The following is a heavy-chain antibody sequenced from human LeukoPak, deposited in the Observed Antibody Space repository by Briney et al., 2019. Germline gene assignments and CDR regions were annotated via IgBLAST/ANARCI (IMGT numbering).Heavy chain of an antibody. D-gene: IGHD1-26*01. CDR1: SGSISSADYY. J-gene: IGHJ4*02. CDR2: IYYSGTT. Sequence: PSGTLSLTCTVSSGSISSADYYWNWVRQHPGKGLEWIGYIYYSGTTFYNPSLKSRISISLDTSKNQFSLRLSSVTAADTAVYYCAGGPDRAKVGYWGQGALVTVSS. V-gene: IGHV4-31*03. CDR3: AGGPDRAKVGY.